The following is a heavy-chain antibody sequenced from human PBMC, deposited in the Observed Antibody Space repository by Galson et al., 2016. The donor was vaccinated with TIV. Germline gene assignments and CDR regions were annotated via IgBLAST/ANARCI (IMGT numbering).Heavy chain of an antibody. V-gene: IGHV3-66*02. Sequence: SLRLSCAASGLSVKINYMTWVRQAPGKGLEWVSLISDGGKTYYPDSVKGRFTISRDNSKNTLYLQMNSLRLEDTAAYYCARDRVVDATYYYYYYGMDVWGQGTAVTVSS. CDR2: ISDGGKT. J-gene: IGHJ6*02. CDR3: ARDRVVDATYYYYYYGMDV. CDR1: GLSVKINY. D-gene: IGHD2-15*01.